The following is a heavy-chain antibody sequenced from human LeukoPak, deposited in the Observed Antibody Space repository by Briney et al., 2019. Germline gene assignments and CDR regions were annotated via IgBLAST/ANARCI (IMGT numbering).Heavy chain of an antibody. CDR3: ARDERVGEYSYGYEEGWFDP. CDR1: GGSISSYY. V-gene: IGHV4-59*01. J-gene: IGHJ5*02. D-gene: IGHD5-18*01. Sequence: SETLSLTCTVSGGSISSYYWSWIRQPPGKGLEWIGYIYYSGSTNYNPSLKSRVTISVDTSKNQFSLKLSSVTAADTAVYYCARDERVGEYSYGYEEGWFDPWGQGTLVTVSS. CDR2: IYYSGST.